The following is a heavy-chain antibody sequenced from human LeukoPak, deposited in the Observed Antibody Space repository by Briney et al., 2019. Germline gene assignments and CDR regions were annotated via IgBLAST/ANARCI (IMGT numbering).Heavy chain of an antibody. CDR2: IRSKAYGGTT. J-gene: IGHJ6*03. D-gene: IGHD1-1*01. CDR1: GFTFGDYA. V-gene: IGHV3-49*04. CDR3: TRGRDNWNDPDYYYYMDV. Sequence: PGGSLRLSCTASGFTFGDYAMSWVRQAPGKGLEWVGFIRSKAYGGTTEYAASVKGRFTISRDDSKSIAYLQMNSLKTEDTAVYYCTRGRDNWNDPDYYYYMDVWGKGTTVTVSS.